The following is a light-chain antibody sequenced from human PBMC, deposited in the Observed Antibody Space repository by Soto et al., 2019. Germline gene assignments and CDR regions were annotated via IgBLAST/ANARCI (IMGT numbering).Light chain of an antibody. CDR1: QGISSY. J-gene: IGKJ5*01. Sequence: AIRVTHSPSSLAASTGSRFTITCRASQGISSYLAWYQQKPGKAPKLLIYAASTLQSGVPSRFRGSGSGTDFTLPISCLQSEDFANYYCQQYYSYHTNTFGQGTRLEIK. CDR3: QQYYSYHTNT. V-gene: IGKV1-8*01. CDR2: AAS.